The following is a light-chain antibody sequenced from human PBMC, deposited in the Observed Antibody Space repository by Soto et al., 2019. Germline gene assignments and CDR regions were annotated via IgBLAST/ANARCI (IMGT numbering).Light chain of an antibody. CDR1: QSVRSSY. CDR2: GAS. J-gene: IGKJ1*01. Sequence: EIVLTQSPGTLSLSPGEIATLSCRASQSVRSSYLAWYQQKPGQAPRLLMYGASSRATGLPDRFSGSGSGTDFTLTITRLEPEGFAGYYFQQYGVSPLTFGQGTMVDIK. V-gene: IGKV3-20*01. CDR3: QQYGVSPLT.